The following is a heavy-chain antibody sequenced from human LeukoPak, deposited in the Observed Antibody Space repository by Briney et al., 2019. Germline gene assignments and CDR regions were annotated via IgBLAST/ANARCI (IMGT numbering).Heavy chain of an antibody. V-gene: IGHV3-21*01. Sequence: GGSLSLFCAPCGFTFSRYSMQGVRQAAGKGGDWVSSISSSSSDIYYAACAKGRFTIFRDNGKKSVFLEVNSLSAEGRGGYYCARDYGDYYGMDVRGQGTKLTVCS. CDR1: GFTFSRYS. CDR2: ISSSSSDI. D-gene: IGHD4-17*01. J-gene: IGHJ6*02. CDR3: ARDYGDYYGMDV.